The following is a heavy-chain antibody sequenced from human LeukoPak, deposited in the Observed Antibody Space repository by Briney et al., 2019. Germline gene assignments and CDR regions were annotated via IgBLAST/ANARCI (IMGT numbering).Heavy chain of an antibody. CDR1: GFTFSSYA. J-gene: IGHJ4*02. D-gene: IGHD1-1*01. CDR2: ISGSGGST. V-gene: IGHV3-23*01. CDR3: AKDRYSESYSDY. Sequence: GGSLRLSCEASGFTFSSYAMSWVRQAPGKGLEWVSAISGSGGSTYYTDSVKGRFTISRDNSKNTLYLQMNSLRAEDTAVYYCAKDRYSESYSDYWGQGTLVTVSS.